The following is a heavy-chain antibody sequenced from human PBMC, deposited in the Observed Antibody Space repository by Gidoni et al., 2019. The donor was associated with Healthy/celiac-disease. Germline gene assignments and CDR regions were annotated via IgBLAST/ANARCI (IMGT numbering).Heavy chain of an antibody. Sequence: QVQLHQSGPGLVNPSQPLSLTCALSVYSVSRTSAACNWIRQSPSRGLEWLGRTYYRYKWYNDYAVSVKSRITINPDTSKNQFSLQLNSVTPEDTAVYYCARHMRGIAVAGFDYWGQGTLVTVSS. CDR1: VYSVSRTSAA. CDR3: ARHMRGIAVAGFDY. CDR2: TYYRYKWYN. V-gene: IGHV6-1*01. J-gene: IGHJ4*02. D-gene: IGHD6-19*01.